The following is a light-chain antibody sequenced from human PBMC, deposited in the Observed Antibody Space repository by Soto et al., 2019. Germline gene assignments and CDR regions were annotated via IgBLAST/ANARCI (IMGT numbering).Light chain of an antibody. Sequence: QSVLTQPPSVSGAPGQRVTISCTGSSSNIGAGYGVHWYQQLPGTAPKLLIYGNSNRPSGVPDRFSGSKSGTSASLAITGPQAEDEADYYCPSYDIRLGVVFGGGTKLTVL. V-gene: IGLV1-40*01. J-gene: IGLJ2*01. CDR2: GNS. CDR1: SSNIGAGYG. CDR3: PSYDIRLGVV.